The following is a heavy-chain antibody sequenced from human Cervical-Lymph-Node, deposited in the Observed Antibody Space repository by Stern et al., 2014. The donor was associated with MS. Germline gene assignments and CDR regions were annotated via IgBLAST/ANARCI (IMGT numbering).Heavy chain of an antibody. CDR2: IYWDDDR. J-gene: IGHJ5*01. D-gene: IGHD3-10*01. Sequence: VTLKEAGPTLVKPTQTLTLTCRVSGFSLTTVGEGVGWIRQSPGKALEWLALIYWDDDRRYNPSLKGRLTIAKDTSKDLVVLKMTNMDPLDTATYYCAHSSLSVGVSFDFWGQGTLITVSS. CDR3: AHSSLSVGVSFDF. V-gene: IGHV2-5*02. CDR1: GFSLTTVGEG.